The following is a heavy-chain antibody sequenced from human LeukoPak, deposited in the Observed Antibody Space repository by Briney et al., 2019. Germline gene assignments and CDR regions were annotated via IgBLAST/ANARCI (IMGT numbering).Heavy chain of an antibody. J-gene: IGHJ5*02. D-gene: IGHD2-15*01. Sequence: GGSLRLSCAASGFTFSSYEMNWVRQAPGKGLEWVSYISSSGSTIYYADSVKGRFTISRDNAKNSLYLQMNSLRAEDTAVYSCARGADGVSSNSRGCFDPWGQGTLVTVSS. CDR1: GFTFSSYE. CDR2: ISSSGSTI. CDR3: ARGADGVSSNSRGCFDP. V-gene: IGHV3-48*03.